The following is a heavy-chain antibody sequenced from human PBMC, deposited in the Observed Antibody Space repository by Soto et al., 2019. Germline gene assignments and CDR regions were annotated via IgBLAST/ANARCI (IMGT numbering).Heavy chain of an antibody. J-gene: IGHJ3*02. CDR2: INHSGST. V-gene: IGHV4-34*01. CDR3: ARGVYSGYDFSSPWFIFDI. CDR1: GGSFSGYY. Sequence: PSETLSLTCAVYGGSFSGYYWSWVGQPPGKGLEWIGEINHSGSTNYNPSLKSRVTISVDTSKNQFSLKLSSVTAADTAVYYCARGVYSGYDFSSPWFIFDIWGQGTMVT. D-gene: IGHD5-12*01.